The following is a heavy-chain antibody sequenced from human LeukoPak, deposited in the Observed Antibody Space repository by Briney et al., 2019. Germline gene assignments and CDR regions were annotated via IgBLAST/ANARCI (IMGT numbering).Heavy chain of an antibody. CDR3: AKGSDYYDSDY. Sequence: PGGSLRLSCAASGFTFSSYGMHWVRQAPGKGLEWVAVISYDGSNKYYADSVKGRFTISRDNSKNTLYLQMNSLRAEGTAVYYCAKGSDYYDSDYWGQGTLVTVSS. CDR1: GFTFSSYG. D-gene: IGHD3-22*01. V-gene: IGHV3-30*18. J-gene: IGHJ4*02. CDR2: ISYDGSNK.